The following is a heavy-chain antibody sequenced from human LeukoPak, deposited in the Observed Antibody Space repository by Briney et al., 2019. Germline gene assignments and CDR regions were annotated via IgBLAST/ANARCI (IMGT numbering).Heavy chain of an antibody. D-gene: IGHD6-13*01. CDR2: IYYSGST. V-gene: IGHV4-39*01. CDR1: GGSISSYY. J-gene: IGHJ4*02. Sequence: NPSETLSLTCTVSGGSISSYYWGWIRQPPGKGLEWIGSIYYSGSTYYNPSLKSRVTISVDTSKNQFSLKLSSVTAADTAVYYCAIGIADYYFDYWGQGTLVTVSS. CDR3: AIGIADYYFDY.